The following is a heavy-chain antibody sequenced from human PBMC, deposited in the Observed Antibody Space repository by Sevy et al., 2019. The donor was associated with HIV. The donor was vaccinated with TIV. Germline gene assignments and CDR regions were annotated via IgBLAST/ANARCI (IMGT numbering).Heavy chain of an antibody. CDR2: IQYDGSNK. CDR3: VKEGGGEGGDH. D-gene: IGHD2-21*01. CDR1: GFSFSSYG. J-gene: IGHJ4*02. V-gene: IGHV3-30*02. Sequence: GGSLRLSCAASGFSFSSYGMHWVRQAPGKGLEWMSYIQYDGSNKDYGDSVKGRFTISRDNSKTTLYLQMNSLRVEDTAVFYCVKEGGGEGGDHWGQGTLVTVSS.